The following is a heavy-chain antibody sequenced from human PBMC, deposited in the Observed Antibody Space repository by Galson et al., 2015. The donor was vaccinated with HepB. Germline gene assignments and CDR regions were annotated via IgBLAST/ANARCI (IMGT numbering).Heavy chain of an antibody. D-gene: IGHD3-22*01. J-gene: IGHJ4*02. V-gene: IGHV1-69*13. Sequence: SVKVSCKASGGTFSTYTLSWVRQAPGQGLEWMGGIIPIFGSANYAQKFQGRVTITADESTSTTYMELRRLRSEDTAVYYCARQYDTSGYYPYWGQGTWSPSPQ. CDR1: GGTFSTYT. CDR3: ARQYDTSGYYPY. CDR2: IIPIFGSA.